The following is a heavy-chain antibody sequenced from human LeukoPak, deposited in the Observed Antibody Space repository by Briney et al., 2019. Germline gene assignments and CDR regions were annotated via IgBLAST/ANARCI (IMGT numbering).Heavy chain of an antibody. V-gene: IGHV3-64*01. J-gene: IGHJ4*02. D-gene: IGHD2-15*01. CDR2: ISSNGGST. CDR1: GFTFSSYA. CDR3: ARGCSGGSCYSSDY. Sequence: PGGSLRLSCAASGFTFSSYAMHWVRQAPGKGLEYVSAISSNGGSTYYANSVKGRFTISRDNSKNTLYLQMGSLRADDMAVYYCARGCSGGSCYSSDYWGQGTLVTVSS.